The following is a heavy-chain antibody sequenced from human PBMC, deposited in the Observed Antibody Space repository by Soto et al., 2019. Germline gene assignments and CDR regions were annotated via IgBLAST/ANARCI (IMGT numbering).Heavy chain of an antibody. D-gene: IGHD1-26*01. CDR3: AKGQSGDFHY. CDR1: GFTFSSYT. J-gene: IGHJ4*02. V-gene: IGHV3-23*01. CDR2: ISGSGGGT. Sequence: DVQLLESGGGLVQPGASLRLSCVASGFTFSSYTMSWVRQAPGKGLEWVSAISGSGGGTYYADSVKGRFTISRDNSKNTLYLQVNSLRAEDTAVYYCAKGQSGDFHYWGQGTVVAVSP.